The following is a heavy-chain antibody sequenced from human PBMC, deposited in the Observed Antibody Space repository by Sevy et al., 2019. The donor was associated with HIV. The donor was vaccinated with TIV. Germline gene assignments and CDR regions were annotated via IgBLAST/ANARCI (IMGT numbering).Heavy chain of an antibody. CDR3: ARGQYYDSSVYYYGGYYFDY. Sequence: TLSLTCTVSGGSISSYYWSWIRQPPGKGLEWIGYIYYSGSTNYNPSLKSRVTIPVEMSKNQFSLNLSSVTAADTAVYYCARGQYYDSSVYYYGGYYFDYWGQGTLVTVSS. D-gene: IGHD3-22*01. CDR1: GGSISSYY. J-gene: IGHJ4*02. V-gene: IGHV4-59*01. CDR2: IYYSGST.